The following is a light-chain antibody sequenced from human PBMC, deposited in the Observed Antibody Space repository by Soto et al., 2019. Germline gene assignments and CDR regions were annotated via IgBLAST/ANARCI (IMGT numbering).Light chain of an antibody. V-gene: IGKV1-5*03. J-gene: IGKJ1*01. CDR1: QSSSSW. Sequence: DIQMTQSPSTLPASVGDRVTITCRASQSSSSWLAWYQHKPGKAPKLLIYRASSLESGVPSRFSGSGSGTEFTLTISSLQPDDFATYYCQQYNSYSRAFGQGTKVDIK. CDR2: RAS. CDR3: QQYNSYSRA.